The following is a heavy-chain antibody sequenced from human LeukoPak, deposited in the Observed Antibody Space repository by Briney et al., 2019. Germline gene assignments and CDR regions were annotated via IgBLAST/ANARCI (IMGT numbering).Heavy chain of an antibody. CDR1: GFTFSNFW. V-gene: IGHV3-74*01. J-gene: IGHJ4*02. Sequence: PGGSLRLSCAASGFTFSNFWMHWVRQVPGKGLVWVSRINPDGSSTGYADSVKGRFTISGDNAKNTLYLQMNSLRAEDTAMYYCGRSLDYWGQGTLVTVSS. CDR3: GRSLDY. CDR2: INPDGSST.